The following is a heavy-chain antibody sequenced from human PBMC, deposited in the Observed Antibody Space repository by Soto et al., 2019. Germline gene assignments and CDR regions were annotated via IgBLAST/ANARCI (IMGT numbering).Heavy chain of an antibody. CDR2: MRYDGSTI. CDR3: ARDRAVEGYGY. V-gene: IGHV3-11*04. J-gene: IGHJ4*02. D-gene: IGHD5-12*01. CDR1: DFTFSDYY. Sequence: GSLRLSCAASDFTFSDYYMSWVRQAPGKGLEWVSYMRYDGSTIYYADSVKGRFTISRDNSKNTLYLEMNSLRAEDTAVYYCARDRAVEGYGYWGQGTLVTVSS.